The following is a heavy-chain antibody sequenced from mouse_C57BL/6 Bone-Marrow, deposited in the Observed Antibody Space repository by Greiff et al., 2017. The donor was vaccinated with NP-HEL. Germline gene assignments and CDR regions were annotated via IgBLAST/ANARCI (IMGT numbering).Heavy chain of an antibody. CDR1: GYSITSDY. Sequence: EVQLVESGPGLAKPSQTLSLTCSVTGYSITSDYWNWIRKFPGNKLEYMGYISYSGSTYYNPSLKSRISITRDTSKNQYYLQLNSVTTEDTATYYCARYAYSNYPYWYFDVWGTGTTVTVSS. CDR2: ISYSGST. J-gene: IGHJ1*03. D-gene: IGHD2-5*01. CDR3: ARYAYSNYPYWYFDV. V-gene: IGHV3-8*01.